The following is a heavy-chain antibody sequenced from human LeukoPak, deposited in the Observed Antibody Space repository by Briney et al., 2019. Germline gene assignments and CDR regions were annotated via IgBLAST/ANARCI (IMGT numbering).Heavy chain of an antibody. V-gene: IGHV1-18*01. J-gene: IGHJ4*02. CDR1: GYNFVIYG. D-gene: IGHD1-14*01. Sequence: ASVKVSCKTPGYNFVIYGISWVRQAPGQGLEWMGRIGANNGNTNYAQKYQGRVTVTADTSTSTAYMELRSLRSDDTAVYYCARDLDNRNDMYYLDWWGQGTLVTVSS. CDR2: IGANNGNT. CDR3: ARDLDNRNDMYYLDW.